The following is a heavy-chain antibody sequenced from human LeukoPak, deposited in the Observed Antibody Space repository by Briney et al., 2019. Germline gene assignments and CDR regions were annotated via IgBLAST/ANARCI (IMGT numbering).Heavy chain of an antibody. Sequence: GGSLRLSCAASGFIFSSYAMHWVRQAPGKGLEWVATMYSDGRNFYNGDSVKGRFTISRDNSKNTLYLQMNSLRAEDTAVYYCAKSIARVDAFDIWGQGTMVTVSS. D-gene: IGHD2-21*01. CDR1: GFIFSSYA. V-gene: IGHV3-30-3*02. J-gene: IGHJ3*02. CDR2: MYSDGRNF. CDR3: AKSIARVDAFDI.